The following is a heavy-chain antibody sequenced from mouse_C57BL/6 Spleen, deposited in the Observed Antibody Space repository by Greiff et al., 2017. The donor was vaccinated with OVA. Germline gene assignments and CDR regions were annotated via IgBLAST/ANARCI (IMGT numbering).Heavy chain of an antibody. V-gene: IGHV5-17*01. CDR3: ARATLYYDYDGLCFDY. CDR1: GFTFSDYG. D-gene: IGHD2-4*01. J-gene: IGHJ2*01. CDR2: ISSGSSTI. Sequence: EVQRVESGGGLVKPGGSLKLSCAASGFTFSDYGMHWVRQAPEKGLEWVAYISSGSSTIYYADTVKGRFTISRDNAKNTLFLQMTSLRSEDTAMYYCARATLYYDYDGLCFDYWGQGTTLTVSS.